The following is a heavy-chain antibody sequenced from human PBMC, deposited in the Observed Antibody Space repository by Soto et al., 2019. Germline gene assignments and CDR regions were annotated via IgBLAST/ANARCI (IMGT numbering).Heavy chain of an antibody. CDR1: EFTFSTYW. Sequence: EVQLVESGGGLVQPGGSLRLSCVLSEFTFSTYWMSWVRQAPGKGLEWVANIEQDGGEKNYLESVRGRFTISRDNAKKSQYLEMNSLRAEDTAVYYCAGGSGWESESWGQGTLVTVSS. V-gene: IGHV3-7*05. D-gene: IGHD6-19*01. J-gene: IGHJ4*02. CDR2: IEQDGGEK. CDR3: AGGSGWESES.